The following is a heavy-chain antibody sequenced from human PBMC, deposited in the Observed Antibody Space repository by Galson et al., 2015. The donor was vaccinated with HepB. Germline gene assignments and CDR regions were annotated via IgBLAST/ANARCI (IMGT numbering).Heavy chain of an antibody. CDR3: ARSPLRFLDWLPYYDYYYMDV. Sequence: VKVSCKASGYTFTDYVVNWVRQAPGQGLEWMGWMNTNTGKPTYAPGFAGRFVLSLDTSVTTAYLQISSLETDDTAVYYCARSPLRFLDWLPYYDYYYMDVWGQGTPVTVSS. D-gene: IGHD3-3*01. J-gene: IGHJ6*03. V-gene: IGHV7-4-1*02. CDR2: MNTNTGKP. CDR1: GYTFTDYV.